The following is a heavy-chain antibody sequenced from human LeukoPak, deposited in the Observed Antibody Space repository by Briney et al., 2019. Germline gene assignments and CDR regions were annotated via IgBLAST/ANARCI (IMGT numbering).Heavy chain of an antibody. J-gene: IGHJ6*04. CDR3: VGVPPSFWSGYGDV. V-gene: IGHV4-59*01. CDR1: GGSISSYY. Sequence: ETLSLTCTVSGGSISSYYWSWIRQPPGKGLEWIGYIYYSGSTNYNPSLKSRVTISVDTSKNQFSLKLSSVTAADTAVYYCVGVPPSFWSGYGDVWGKGTTVTVSS. D-gene: IGHD3-3*01. CDR2: IYYSGST.